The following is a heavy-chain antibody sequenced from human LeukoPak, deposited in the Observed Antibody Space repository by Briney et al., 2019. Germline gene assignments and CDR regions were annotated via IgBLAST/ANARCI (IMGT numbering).Heavy chain of an antibody. J-gene: IGHJ4*02. Sequence: GESLKISCKGSGYSFTSYWIGWVRQAPGKGLEWVSAISGSGGSTYYADSVKGRFTISRDNSKNTLYLQMNSLRAEDTAVYYCACIYGYNSPVAYFDYWGQGTLVTVSS. D-gene: IGHD5-18*01. V-gene: IGHV3-23*01. CDR3: ACIYGYNSPVAYFDY. CDR1: GYSFTSYW. CDR2: ISGSGGST.